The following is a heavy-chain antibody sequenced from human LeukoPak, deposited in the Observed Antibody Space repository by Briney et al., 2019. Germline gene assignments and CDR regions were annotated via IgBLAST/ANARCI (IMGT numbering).Heavy chain of an antibody. V-gene: IGHV1-18*01. Sequence: ASVKISCKASGYTFTSYGISWVRQAPGQGLEWMGWISGNNGNTNYAQKLQGRVTMTTDTSTSTAYMELRSLRSDDTAVYYCARGKRETYFDYWGQGTLVTVSS. CDR2: ISGNNGNT. J-gene: IGHJ4*02. CDR3: ARGKRETYFDY. D-gene: IGHD1-26*01. CDR1: GYTFTSYG.